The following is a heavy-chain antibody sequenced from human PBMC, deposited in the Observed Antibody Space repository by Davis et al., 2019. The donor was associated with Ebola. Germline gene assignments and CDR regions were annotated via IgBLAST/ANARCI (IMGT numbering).Heavy chain of an antibody. CDR2: ISNSASST. V-gene: IGHV3-23*01. D-gene: IGHD2-2*01. Sequence: PGGSLRLSCAASGFTFSSYAMNWVRQAPGKGLEWVSAISNSASSTFYADSVKGRFTISRDNSRNTLYLQMNSLRAEDTAVYYCAREGKYRDESRTFDYWGQGTLVTVSS. CDR1: GFTFSSYA. J-gene: IGHJ4*02. CDR3: AREGKYRDESRTFDY.